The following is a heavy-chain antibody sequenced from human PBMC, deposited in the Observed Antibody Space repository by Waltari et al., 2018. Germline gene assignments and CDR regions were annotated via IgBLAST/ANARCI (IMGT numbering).Heavy chain of an antibody. CDR1: GFSFGGFG. CDR3: AKAFRGYSGSYFDI. Sequence: EVQLLESGGGLVQPGGSLRLSCAASGFSFGGFGMNWVRQAPGKGLEGVSGVSGSGATTYYADSVRGRFTVSRDKNRNTMYLQMNSLRAEDTAVYYCAKAFRGYSGSYFDIWGRGTLVAVSA. J-gene: IGHJ4*02. D-gene: IGHD5-12*01. CDR2: VSGSGATT. V-gene: IGHV3-23*01.